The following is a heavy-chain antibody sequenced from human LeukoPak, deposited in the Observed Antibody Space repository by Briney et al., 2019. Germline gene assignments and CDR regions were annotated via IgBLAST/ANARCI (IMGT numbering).Heavy chain of an antibody. CDR2: FYWDVDK. J-gene: IGHJ3*02. CDR1: GFSLSTSGVG. CDR3: AHSVTQEGLGSSWTASWSNDVFDI. Sequence: SGPTLVHPTQTLTLSCTFCGFSLSTSGVGGGWLRQPPGKALGWLAIFYWDVDKRYSLSMKSRLTITNNTSKNQVILRMANMDPVDTFTYHCAHSVTQEGLGSSWTASWSNDVFDIWGQGTMITVSS. V-gene: IGHV2-5*02. D-gene: IGHD6-13*01.